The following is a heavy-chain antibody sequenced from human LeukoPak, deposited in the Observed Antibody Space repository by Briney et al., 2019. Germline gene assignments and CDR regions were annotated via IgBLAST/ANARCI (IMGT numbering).Heavy chain of an antibody. CDR2: IYHSGST. V-gene: IGHV4-38-2*02. CDR1: GYSISSGYY. D-gene: IGHD6-19*01. CDR3: ARGAYSSGRNDY. J-gene: IGHJ4*02. Sequence: PSETLSLTCTVSGYSISSGYYWGWIRQPPGRGLEWIGSIYHSGSTYYNPSLKSRVTISVDTSKNQFSLKLSSVTAADTAVYYCARGAYSSGRNDYWGQGTLVTVSS.